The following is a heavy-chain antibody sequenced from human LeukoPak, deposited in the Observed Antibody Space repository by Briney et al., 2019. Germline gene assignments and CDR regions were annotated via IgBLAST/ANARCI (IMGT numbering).Heavy chain of an antibody. V-gene: IGHV3-30*07. J-gene: IGHJ4*02. CDR1: GFTFDDYA. CDR2: ISYDGGNI. Sequence: QSGGSLRLSCTPSGFTFDDYAMHWVRQAPGKGLEWVALISYDGGNIYYADSVKGRFTISRDNAKNSLYLQMDSLRDEDTAVYYCARGSIATRPTFFEYWGQGTLVTVSS. D-gene: IGHD6-6*01. CDR3: ARGSIATRPTFFEY.